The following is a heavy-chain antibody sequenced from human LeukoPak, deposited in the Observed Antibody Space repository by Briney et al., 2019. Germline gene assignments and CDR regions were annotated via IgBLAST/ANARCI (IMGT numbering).Heavy chain of an antibody. CDR3: SRNGLVDFDY. V-gene: IGHV3-49*04. CDR1: GFAFDDFA. Sequence: GLSLRLSCTTSGFAFDDFAMSWVRLPAGKGLEWVGFIRRRAYGGAAEYAASVKGRFIISRDDSKGIAYLQMNSLKTGDTAVYYCSRNGLVDFDYWGQGSRVIVSP. J-gene: IGHJ4*02. CDR2: IRRRAYGGAA.